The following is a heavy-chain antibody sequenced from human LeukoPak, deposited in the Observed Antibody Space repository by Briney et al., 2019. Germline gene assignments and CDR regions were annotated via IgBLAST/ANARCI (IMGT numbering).Heavy chain of an antibody. CDR1: GGSISSYY. CDR3: ARVGSDFWSGYLYAFDI. D-gene: IGHD3-3*01. V-gene: IGHV4-59*01. CDR2: IYYSGNT. Sequence: SETLSLTCSVSGGSISSYYWSWIRQPPGKGLEWIGYIYYSGNTNYNPSLKSRVTISVDTSKNQFSLKLSSVTAADTAVYYCARVGSDFWSGYLYAFDIWGQGTMVTVSS. J-gene: IGHJ3*02.